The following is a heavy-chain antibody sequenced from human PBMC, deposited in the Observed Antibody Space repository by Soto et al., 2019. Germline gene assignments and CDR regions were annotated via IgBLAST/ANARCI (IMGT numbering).Heavy chain of an antibody. D-gene: IGHD3-16*01. CDR2: ISGSGGST. CDR1: GLPFSSHA. V-gene: IGHV3-23*01. Sequence: GSVKVSFAAPGLPFSSHAVSWVRQAPGKGLEWVSAISGSGGSTYYADSVKGRFTISRDNSKNTLYLQMNSLRAKDTAVYYCAKGGYKVPIPFDYWGQGTLVTVSS. J-gene: IGHJ4*02. CDR3: AKGGYKVPIPFDY.